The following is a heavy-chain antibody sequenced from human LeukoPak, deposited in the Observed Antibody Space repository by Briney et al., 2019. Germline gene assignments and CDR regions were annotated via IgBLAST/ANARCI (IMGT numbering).Heavy chain of an antibody. D-gene: IGHD6-13*01. J-gene: IGHJ4*02. Sequence: GGSLRLSCAASGFSFSNYGMTWVRQAPGKGLEWVSAISGSGGSTYYADSVKGRFTISRDNSKNTLYLQMNSLRAEDTAVYYCAEDELVFPHWGQGTLVTVSS. CDR2: ISGSGGST. CDR3: AEDELVFPH. V-gene: IGHV3-23*01. CDR1: GFSFSNYG.